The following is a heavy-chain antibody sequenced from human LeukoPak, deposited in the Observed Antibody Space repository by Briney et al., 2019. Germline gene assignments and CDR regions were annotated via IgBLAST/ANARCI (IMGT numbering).Heavy chain of an antibody. CDR1: GYTFTSYG. V-gene: IGHV1-18*01. CDR2: ISAYNGNT. J-gene: IGHJ6*03. D-gene: IGHD6-13*01. Sequence: ASVKVSCKASGYTFTSYGISWVRQAPGQGLEWMGWISAYNGNTNCAQKFQGRVTMATDSSTSTAYMELRSLRSDDTAVYYCARNIAAAGALYYMDVWGKGTTVTVSS. CDR3: ARNIAAAGALYYMDV.